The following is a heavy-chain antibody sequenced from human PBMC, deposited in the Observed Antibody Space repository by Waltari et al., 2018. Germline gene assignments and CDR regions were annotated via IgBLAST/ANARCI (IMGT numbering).Heavy chain of an antibody. J-gene: IGHJ6*03. CDR3: ARGRLVGYYYYCMDV. CDR1: GFTVSSNS. V-gene: IGHV3-53*01. Sequence: DVELVESGGGLIQPGGSLGLSCAASGFTVSSNSITGVRQAPGKGMECVSVTYSTGTTYYSDALKGLFTISRDNSKNTLYRQMNSLRGEDTAVYYCARGRLVGYYYYCMDVWGKGTTVTVSS. CDR2: TYSTGTT. D-gene: IGHD6-25*01.